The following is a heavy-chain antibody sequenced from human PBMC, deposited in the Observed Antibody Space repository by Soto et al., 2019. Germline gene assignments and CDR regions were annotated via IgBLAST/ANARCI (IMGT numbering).Heavy chain of an antibody. CDR1: GGSFSGYY. V-gene: IGHV4-34*01. J-gene: IGHJ5*02. D-gene: IGHD3-10*01. CDR2: INHSGST. CDR3: ARAKMVRGVRSPSAGNWFDP. Sequence: SETLSLTCAVYGGSFSGYYWSWIRQPPGKGLEWIGEINHSGSTNYNPSLKSRVTISVDTSKNQFSLKLSSVTAADTAVYYCARAKMVRGVRSPSAGNWFDPWGQGTLVTVSS.